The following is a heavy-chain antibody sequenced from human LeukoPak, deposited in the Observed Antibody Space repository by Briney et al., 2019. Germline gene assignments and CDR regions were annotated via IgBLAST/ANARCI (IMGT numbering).Heavy chain of an antibody. D-gene: IGHD1-26*01. CDR3: AKDQWELLDFDY. J-gene: IGHJ4*02. V-gene: IGHV3-23*01. Sequence: GGSLRLSCAASGFTFSTYAMSWVRQAPGKWLEWVSAISGSGGSTYYADSVKGRFTISRDNSKNTLYLQMNSLRAEDTAVYYCAKDQWELLDFDYCGAGTLVTVSS. CDR2: ISGSGGST. CDR1: GFTFSTYA.